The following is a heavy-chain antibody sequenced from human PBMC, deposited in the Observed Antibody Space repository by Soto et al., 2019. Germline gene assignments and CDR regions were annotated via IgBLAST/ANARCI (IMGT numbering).Heavy chain of an antibody. Sequence: QVQLVQSGAEVQKPGSSVKVSCKASGGTFSSYTISWVRQAPGQGLEWMGRIIPILGIANYAQKFQGRVTMTADKSTSTAYMELSSLRSEDTAVYYCATRAAQLYYFDYWGQGTLVTVSS. J-gene: IGHJ4*02. V-gene: IGHV1-69*02. CDR1: GGTFSSYT. CDR2: IIPILGIA. D-gene: IGHD2-15*01. CDR3: ATRAAQLYYFDY.